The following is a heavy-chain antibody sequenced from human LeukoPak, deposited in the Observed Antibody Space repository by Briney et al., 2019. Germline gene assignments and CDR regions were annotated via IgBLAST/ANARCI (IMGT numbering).Heavy chain of an antibody. CDR3: ARDTVTTYYYGMDV. V-gene: IGHV1-2*02. D-gene: IGHD4-11*01. CDR2: INPNSGGT. CDR1: GYTFTGCY. J-gene: IGHJ6*02. Sequence: ASVKVSCKASGYTFTGCYMHWVRQAPGQGLEWMGWINPNSGGTNYAQKLQGRVTMTTDTSTSTAYMELRSLRSDDTAVYYCARDTVTTYYYGMDVWGQGTTVTVSS.